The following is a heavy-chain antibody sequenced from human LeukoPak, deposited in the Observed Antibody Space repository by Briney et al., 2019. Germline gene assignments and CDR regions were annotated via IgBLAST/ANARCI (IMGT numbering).Heavy chain of an antibody. J-gene: IGHJ5*02. CDR3: ARDNPVGDVAWRFDP. V-gene: IGHV1-46*01. D-gene: IGHD1-26*01. CDR1: GYSFTSHY. CDR2: INPSGSST. Sequence: GASVKVSCKASGYSFTSHYMHWVRQAPGQGLEWLGLINPSGSSTLYAQKFQGRVTMTRDMSTTTDYMELSSLRSEDTAVYYCARDNPVGDVAWRFDPWGQGTLVTVSS.